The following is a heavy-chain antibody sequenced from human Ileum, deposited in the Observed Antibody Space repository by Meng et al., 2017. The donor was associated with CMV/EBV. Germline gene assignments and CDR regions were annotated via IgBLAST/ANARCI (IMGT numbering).Heavy chain of an antibody. CDR1: GFIFSNYW. CDR2: IDTDGSGT. CDR3: TTTFEY. D-gene: IGHD1-26*01. Sequence: EVQLVESGGGLFQPGGSLRLSCEASGFIFSNYWMHWVRQTPGKGLVWVARIDTDGSGTSYADSVKGRFTISRDNAKNMVYLQMNSLRVEDTAVYYCTTTFEYWAQGTLVTVSS. J-gene: IGHJ4*02. V-gene: IGHV3-74*01.